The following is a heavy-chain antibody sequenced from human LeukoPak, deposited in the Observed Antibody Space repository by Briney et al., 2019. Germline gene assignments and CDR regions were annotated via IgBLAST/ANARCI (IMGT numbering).Heavy chain of an antibody. V-gene: IGHV3-23*01. J-gene: IGHJ4*02. D-gene: IGHD6-19*01. CDR2: VSGSGAST. CDR1: GFTFTNYA. CDR3: AKGKVGGAVAGPLDS. Sequence: GGSLRLPCVASGFTFTNYAMTWVRQAPGKGLEWVSGVSGSGASTYYAESVKGRFSISRDNSENMMYLQLSSLRAEDSAVYYCAKGKVGGAVAGPLDSWGQGTLVTVSS.